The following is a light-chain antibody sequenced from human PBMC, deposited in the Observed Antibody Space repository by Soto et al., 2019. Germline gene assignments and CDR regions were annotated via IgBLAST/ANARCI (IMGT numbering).Light chain of an antibody. CDR2: DAS. V-gene: IGKV1-5*01. CDR1: QSISSW. CDR3: QQRSNLPPT. Sequence: DIQMTQSPSTLSASVGHRVTITCRASQSISSWLAWYQQKPGKAPKLLIYDASSLESGVPSRFSGSGSGTDFTLTISSLEPEDFAVYYCQQRSNLPPTFGQGTKVDIK. J-gene: IGKJ1*01.